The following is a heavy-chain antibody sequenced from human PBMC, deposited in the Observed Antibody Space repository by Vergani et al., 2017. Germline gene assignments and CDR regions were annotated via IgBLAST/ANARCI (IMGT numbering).Heavy chain of an antibody. Sequence: EVQLLESGGGLVQPGGSLRLSCAASGFTFSSYAMSWVRQAPGKGLEWVSAISGSGGSTYYADSVKGRFTISRDNSKNTLYLQMNSLRAEDTPVYYCARRGMYYYDSSGSRWYFDYWGQGTLVTVSS. J-gene: IGHJ4*02. V-gene: IGHV3-23*01. CDR1: GFTFSSYA. CDR2: ISGSGGST. CDR3: ARRGMYYYDSSGSRWYFDY. D-gene: IGHD3-22*01.